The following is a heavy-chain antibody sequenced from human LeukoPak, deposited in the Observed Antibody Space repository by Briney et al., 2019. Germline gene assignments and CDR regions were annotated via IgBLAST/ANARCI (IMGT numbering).Heavy chain of an antibody. CDR3: AKFYDISTGYFDC. V-gene: IGHV3-23*01. D-gene: IGHD3-9*01. CDR1: GFTFSGYA. CDR2: ISGGGGST. J-gene: IGHJ4*02. Sequence: PGGSLRLSCAASGFTFSGYAMSWVRQSPGKGLEWVSAISGGGGSTYYADSVKGRFTISRDNSKNTLYLQMNSLRAEDTAVYYCAKFYDISTGYFDCWGQGTLVTVSS.